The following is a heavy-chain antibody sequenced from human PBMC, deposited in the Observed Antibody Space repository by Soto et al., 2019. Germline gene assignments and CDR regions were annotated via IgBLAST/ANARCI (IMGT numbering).Heavy chain of an antibody. CDR2: VLGGGGST. J-gene: IGHJ3*02. CDR3: ARKGPPSDAFDI. Sequence: EVQLLESGGGLVQPGGSLRLSCAASGFTFSSYAMSWVRQTPGKGLEWVSGVLGGGGSTFYADSVKGRFTISRDNSKNTLYVQMNNLRAEDTAIYYCARKGPPSDAFDIWGQGTMVTVSS. CDR1: GFTFSSYA. V-gene: IGHV3-23*01.